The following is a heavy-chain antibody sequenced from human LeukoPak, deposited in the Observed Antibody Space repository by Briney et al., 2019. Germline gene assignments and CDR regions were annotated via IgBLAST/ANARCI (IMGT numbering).Heavy chain of an antibody. D-gene: IGHD3-3*01. J-gene: IGHJ4*02. CDR3: AREFYDFCCGYYGTEFDY. V-gene: IGHV3-33*01. CDR2: IWYDGSNK. CDR1: GFTCSSYG. Sequence: PGGSLRLSCAASGFTCSSYGWHWVRPPPGKGLAWVAVIWYDGSNKYYADSVKGRFTISRDNSKNTLYLQMNSIRAEDTAVYYFAREFYDFCCGYYGTEFDYWGQGTLVTVSS.